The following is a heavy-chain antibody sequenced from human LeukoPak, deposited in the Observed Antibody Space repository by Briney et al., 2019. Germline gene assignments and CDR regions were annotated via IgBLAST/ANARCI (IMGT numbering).Heavy chain of an antibody. CDR3: ARGTGYSGYPMIYFYYYMDV. CDR1: GYSISSGYY. CDR2: IYHSGST. J-gene: IGHJ6*03. Sequence: SETLSLTCTVSGYSISSGYYWGWIRQPPGKGLEWIGSIYHSGSTYYNPSLKSRVTISVDTSKNQFSLKLSSVTAADTAVYYCARGTGYSGYPMIYFYYYMDVWGKGTTVTVSS. V-gene: IGHV4-38-2*02. D-gene: IGHD5-12*01.